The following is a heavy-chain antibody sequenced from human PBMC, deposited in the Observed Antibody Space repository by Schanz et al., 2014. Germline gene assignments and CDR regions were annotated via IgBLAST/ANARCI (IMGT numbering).Heavy chain of an antibody. D-gene: IGHD2-8*02. Sequence: QVQLQESGPGLVKPSQTLSLTCTVSGGSISSGGYYWSWIRQHPGKGLEWIGEIYHSGNTNYNASLKSRVTISVDKSKNQSSLKVRSVTAADTAVYYCARDSLRGATGGYGMDVWGQGTTVTVSS. CDR2: IYHSGNT. CDR3: ARDSLRGATGGYGMDV. J-gene: IGHJ6*02. CDR1: GGSISSGGYY. V-gene: IGHV4-31*03.